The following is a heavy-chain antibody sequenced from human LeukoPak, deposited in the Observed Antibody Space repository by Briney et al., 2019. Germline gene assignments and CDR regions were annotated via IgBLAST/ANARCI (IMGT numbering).Heavy chain of an antibody. V-gene: IGHV3-30-3*01. CDR1: GFTFSSYA. Sequence: GGSLRLSCTASGFTFSSYAMHWVRQAPGKGLEWVAVISYDGYKKYYADSVEGRFTISRDNAKNSLYLQMNSLRDEDTAVYYCASRDYFDYWGQGTLVTVSS. CDR2: ISYDGYKK. CDR3: ASRDYFDY. J-gene: IGHJ4*02.